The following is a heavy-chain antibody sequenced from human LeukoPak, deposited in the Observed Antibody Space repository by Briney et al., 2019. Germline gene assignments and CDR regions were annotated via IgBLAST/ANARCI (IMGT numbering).Heavy chain of an antibody. CDR1: GGTLSSYA. V-gene: IGHV1-69*04. Sequence: SVKVSCKASGGTLSSYAISWVRQAPGQGLEWMGRIIPILGIANYAQKFQGRVTITADKSTSTAYMELSSLRSEDTAVYYCATSGSYYRIDEIDYWGQGTLVTVSS. CDR2: IIPILGIA. D-gene: IGHD1-26*01. J-gene: IGHJ4*02. CDR3: ATSGSYYRIDEIDY.